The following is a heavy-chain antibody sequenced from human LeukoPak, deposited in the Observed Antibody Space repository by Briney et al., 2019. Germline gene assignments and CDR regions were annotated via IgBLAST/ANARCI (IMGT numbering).Heavy chain of an antibody. CDR2: IKQDGSEK. Sequence: TGGSLRLSCAASGFTFSSYWMTWVRQAPGKGLEWVANIKQDGSEKYYVESVKGRFTISRDNAKNSLNLQMNSLRAEDTAVYYCARGSSGYKPYGMDVWGQGTTVIVSS. CDR1: GFTFSSYW. D-gene: IGHD3-22*01. CDR3: ARGSSGYKPYGMDV. V-gene: IGHV3-7*04. J-gene: IGHJ6*02.